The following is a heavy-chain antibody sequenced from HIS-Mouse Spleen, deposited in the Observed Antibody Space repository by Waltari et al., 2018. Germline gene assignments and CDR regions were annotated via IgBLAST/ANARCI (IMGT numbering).Heavy chain of an antibody. Sequence: QLQLQESGPGLVKPSETLSLTCTVSGGSISSSSYYWGWIRQPPGKGLEWIGSIYYRGRTYYNPSPKSRVTISVDTSKNQFSLKLSSVTAADTAVYYCAREIPYSSSWYDWYFDLWGRGTLVTVSS. CDR2: IYYRGRT. J-gene: IGHJ2*01. D-gene: IGHD6-13*01. V-gene: IGHV4-39*07. CDR3: AREIPYSSSWYDWYFDL. CDR1: GGSISSSSYY.